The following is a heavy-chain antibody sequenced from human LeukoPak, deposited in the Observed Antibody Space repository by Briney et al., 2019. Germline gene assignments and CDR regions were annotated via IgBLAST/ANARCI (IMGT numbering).Heavy chain of an antibody. CDR2: ISSRSTNI. CDR3: ARDAQWLVPEGYFYYMDV. D-gene: IGHD6-19*01. J-gene: IGHJ6*03. V-gene: IGHV3-21*01. CDR1: GFTFSRYS. Sequence: GGSLRLSCAGSGFTFSRYSMNWFRQAPGKGLERVSSISSRSTNIFYAVSVKGRFTISRDNAKNSLYLQMNSLGAEDTAVYYCARDAQWLVPEGYFYYMDVWGKGTTVTVSS.